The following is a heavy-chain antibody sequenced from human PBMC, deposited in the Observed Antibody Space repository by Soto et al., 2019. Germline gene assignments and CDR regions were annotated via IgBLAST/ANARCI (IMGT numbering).Heavy chain of an antibody. CDR1: GGSISSYY. D-gene: IGHD3-16*01. V-gene: IGHV4-59*01. Sequence: SETLSLTCTVSGGSISSYYWSWIRQPPGKGLEWIGYIYYSGSTNYNPSLKSRVTISVDTSKNQFSLKLSSVTAADTAVYYCAGTSDYGIIPNSRFEPWGQGTLVTVSS. J-gene: IGHJ5*02. CDR3: AGTSDYGIIPNSRFEP. CDR2: IYYSGST.